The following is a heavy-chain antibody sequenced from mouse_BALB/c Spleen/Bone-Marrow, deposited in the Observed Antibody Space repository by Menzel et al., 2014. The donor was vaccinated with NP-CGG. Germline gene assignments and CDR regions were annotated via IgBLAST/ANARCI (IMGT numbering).Heavy chain of an antibody. J-gene: IGHJ2*01. CDR2: INPSNGRT. Sequence: QVHVKQSGAELVKPGASVKLSCKTSGYTFTSYWIHWVKPRPGQGLEWIGEINPSNGRTSYNEKFKSKATLAVDTSSSTAYMQLSSLTSEDSAVYYCARANFGNYGVYWGQGSTLTVSS. CDR1: GYTFTSYW. D-gene: IGHD2-1*01. CDR3: ARANFGNYGVY. V-gene: IGHV1S81*02.